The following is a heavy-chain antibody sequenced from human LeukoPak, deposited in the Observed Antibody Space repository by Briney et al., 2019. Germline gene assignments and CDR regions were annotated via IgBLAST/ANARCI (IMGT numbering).Heavy chain of an antibody. CDR1: GFTFSSYA. CDR3: AKEPYCGGDCSPYYFDY. V-gene: IGHV3-23*01. Sequence: PGGSLRLSCAASGFTFSSYAMSWVRQAPGKGLEWVSAISGSGGSTYYADSVKGRFTISRDNSKNTLYLQMNSLRAEDTAVYYCAKEPYCGGDCSPYYFDYWGQGTLVTVSS. J-gene: IGHJ4*02. D-gene: IGHD2-21*02. CDR2: ISGSGGST.